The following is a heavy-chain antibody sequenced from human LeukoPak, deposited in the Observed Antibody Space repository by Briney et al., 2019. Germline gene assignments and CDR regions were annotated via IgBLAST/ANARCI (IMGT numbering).Heavy chain of an antibody. CDR3: AKDPYYYDSSGYYPFGY. Sequence: GGSLRLSCAASGFTFSNYAMSWVRQAPGKGLEWVSAISGSGGSTYYADSVKGRFTISRDNSKNTLYLQMNSLRAEDTAVYYCAKDPYYYDSSGYYPFGYWGQGTLVTVSS. CDR1: GFTFSNYA. J-gene: IGHJ4*02. CDR2: ISGSGGST. D-gene: IGHD3-22*01. V-gene: IGHV3-23*01.